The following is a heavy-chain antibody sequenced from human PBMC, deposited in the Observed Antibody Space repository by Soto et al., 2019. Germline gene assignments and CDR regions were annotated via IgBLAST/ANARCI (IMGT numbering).Heavy chain of an antibody. CDR2: MNPNSGTT. V-gene: IGHV1-8*01. CDR1: GYTFTSYD. D-gene: IGHD3-9*01. Sequence: ASVKVSCKASGYTFTSYDINWVRQATGQGLEWMGWMNPNSGTTGYAQKFQGRVTMTRSTSISTAYMELSSLRSEDTALYYCARSLERYFDWLPQFRDGMDVWGQGTTVTVSS. CDR3: ARSLERYFDWLPQFRDGMDV. J-gene: IGHJ6*02.